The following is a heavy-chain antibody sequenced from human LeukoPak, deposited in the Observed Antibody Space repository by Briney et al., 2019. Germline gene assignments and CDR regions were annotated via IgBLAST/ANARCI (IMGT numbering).Heavy chain of an antibody. CDR1: GDSISSNPYY. V-gene: IGHV4-39*01. CDR2: IYYSGST. CDR3: ARHRTASIKYYYGSGIQYNWFDP. J-gene: IGHJ5*02. Sequence: KSSETLSLTCTVSGDSISSNPYYWGWFRQPPEKGLEWIGSIYYSGSTYYNPSLKSRVTISVDSSKNQFSLKLSSVTAADTAVYYCARHRTASIKYYYGSGIQYNWFDPWGQGTLVTVSS. D-gene: IGHD3-10*01.